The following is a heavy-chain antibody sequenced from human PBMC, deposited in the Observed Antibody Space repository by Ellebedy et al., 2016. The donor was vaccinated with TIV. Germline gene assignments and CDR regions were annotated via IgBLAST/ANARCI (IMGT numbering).Heavy chain of an antibody. J-gene: IGHJ6*02. D-gene: IGHD3-10*01. CDR3: ARLLITMVYGMDV. V-gene: IGHV4-34*01. CDR2: INHSGST. CDR1: GGSFSGYF. Sequence: MPSETLSLTCAVSGGSFSGYFWSWIRQPPGKGLEWIGDINHSGSTNYNPSLKSRVTISVDTSKNQFSLRLSSVTAADTAVYYCARLLITMVYGMDVWGQGTTVTVSS.